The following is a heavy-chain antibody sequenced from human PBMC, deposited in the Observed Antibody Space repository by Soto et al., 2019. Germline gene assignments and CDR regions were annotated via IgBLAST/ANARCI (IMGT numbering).Heavy chain of an antibody. CDR3: ARNRIPSSKTHRMDV. Sequence: EVQLVESGGGLVEPGGSLRLSCAPSGLSFSTHSMNWVRQAPGKGLEWVSSISSDSYYIYYADSVKGRFTISRDNAKNSLYLQMNSLRADDTAVYYCARNRIPSSKTHRMDVWGQGTTVTVSS. CDR2: ISSDSYYI. CDR1: GLSFSTHS. J-gene: IGHJ6*02. V-gene: IGHV3-21*01.